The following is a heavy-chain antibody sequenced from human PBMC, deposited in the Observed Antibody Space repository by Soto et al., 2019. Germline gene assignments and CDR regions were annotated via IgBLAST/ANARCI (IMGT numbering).Heavy chain of an antibody. CDR1: GLTFSIAW. CDR3: TSMNDRDAFDI. J-gene: IGHJ3*02. V-gene: IGHV3-15*01. Sequence: EEQLVESGGGLVKRGGSPRLSCAASGLTFSIAWLSWVRQAPGKGLEWVGRIKNNADGGTSDNAAPVKDRFTISRDDSKSTLYLQMNSLQTEDTAMYYCTSMNDRDAFDIWGQGTMVIVSS. CDR2: IKNNADGGTS. D-gene: IGHD1-1*01.